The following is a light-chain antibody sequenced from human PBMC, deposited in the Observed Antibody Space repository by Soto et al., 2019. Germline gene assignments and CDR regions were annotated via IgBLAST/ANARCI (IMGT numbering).Light chain of an antibody. Sequence: DIQMTQSTSSLSASVGDRVTITCRASQGITTYLAWYQQKPGKVPKLLIYAASTLQSGVPSRFSGSGSGTEFTLTISSLQPEDVATYYCQKYDSVPLTFGGGTKVEIK. CDR1: QGITTY. CDR2: AAS. J-gene: IGKJ4*01. V-gene: IGKV1-27*01. CDR3: QKYDSVPLT.